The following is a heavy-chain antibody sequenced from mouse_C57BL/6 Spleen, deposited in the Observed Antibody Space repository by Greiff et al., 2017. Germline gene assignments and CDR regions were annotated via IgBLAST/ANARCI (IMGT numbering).Heavy chain of an antibody. CDR3: ARYLYWYFDV. CDR1: GFTFSDYY. Sequence: LQQSEGGLVQPGSSMKLSCTASGFTFSDYYMAWVRQVPEKGLEWVANINYDGSSTYYLDTLKSRFIISRDNAKNILYLQMSSLKSEDTATYYCARYLYWYFDVWGTGTTVTVSS. V-gene: IGHV5-16*01. CDR2: INYDGSST. D-gene: IGHD5-1*01. J-gene: IGHJ1*03.